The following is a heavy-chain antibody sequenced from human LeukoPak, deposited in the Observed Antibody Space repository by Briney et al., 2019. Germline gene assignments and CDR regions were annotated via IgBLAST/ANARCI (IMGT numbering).Heavy chain of an antibody. V-gene: IGHV5-51*01. D-gene: IGHD6-25*01. CDR1: GYNFANYW. J-gene: IGHJ6*02. Sequence: GESLKISCKGSGYNFANYWIGWVRQMAGEGLEGMGIVYPDDSDTKYSPSFQGQVTISVDKSISTVYLQWNSLKASDSAMYYCARLAGATYYYYAMDVWGQGTTVTVSS. CDR2: VYPDDSDT. CDR3: ARLAGATYYYYAMDV.